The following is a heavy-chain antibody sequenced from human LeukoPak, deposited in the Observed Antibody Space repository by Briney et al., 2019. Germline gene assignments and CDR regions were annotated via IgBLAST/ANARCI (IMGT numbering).Heavy chain of an antibody. CDR2: ISSSSSYI. CDR1: GFTFSSYS. J-gene: IGHJ4*02. CDR3: ARARITMVRGVGFFDY. V-gene: IGHV3-21*01. D-gene: IGHD3-10*01. Sequence: KPGGSLRLSCAASGFTFSSYSMNWVRQAPGKGLEWVSSISSSSSYIYYADSVKGRFTISRDNAKNSLYLRMNSLRAEDTAVYYCARARITMVRGVGFFDYWGQGTLVTVSS.